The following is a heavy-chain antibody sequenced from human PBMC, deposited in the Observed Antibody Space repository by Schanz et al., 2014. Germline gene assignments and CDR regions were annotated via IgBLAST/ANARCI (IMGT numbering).Heavy chain of an antibody. Sequence: EPLVVESGGGLVHPGGSLRLSCAASGFTFRNNWMHWFRQGPGKGLSWVSRIDGEGTDTTYADSVKGRFTISRDNARTMVFLQMSSLRADDTAVYYCVRDERISSGVWFDPWGQGTLVTVSS. V-gene: IGHV3-74*03. J-gene: IGHJ5*02. CDR2: IDGEGTDT. CDR1: GFTFRNNW. CDR3: VRDERISSGVWFDP. D-gene: IGHD3-22*01.